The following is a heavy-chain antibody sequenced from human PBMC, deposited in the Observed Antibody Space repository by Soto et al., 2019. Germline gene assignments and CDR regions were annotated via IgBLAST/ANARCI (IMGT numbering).Heavy chain of an antibody. CDR2: IYYSGST. V-gene: IGHV4-39*07. D-gene: IGHD1-26*01. CDR1: GGSISSSSYY. J-gene: IGHJ4*02. CDR3: ARDLGGVGIDSGSYFDY. Sequence: SETLSLTCTVSGGSISSSSYYWGWIRQPPGKGLEWIGRIYYSGSTYYNPSLKSRVTISVDTSKNQFSLKLSSVTAADTAVYYCARDLGGVGIDSGSYFDYWGQGTLVTVSS.